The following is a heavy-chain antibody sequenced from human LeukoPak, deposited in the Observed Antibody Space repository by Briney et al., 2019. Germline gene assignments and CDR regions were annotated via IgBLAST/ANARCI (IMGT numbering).Heavy chain of an antibody. CDR2: IYYSGST. Sequence: PSETLSLTCTVSGGSISSGSYYWSWIRQPPGKGLEWIGSIYYSGSTYYNPSLKSRVTISVDTSKNQFSLKLSSVTAADTAVYYCARQRSSWDSTLNYYYYMDVWGKGTTVTISS. V-gene: IGHV4-39*01. CDR3: ARQRSSWDSTLNYYYYMDV. CDR1: GGSISSGSYY. J-gene: IGHJ6*03. D-gene: IGHD6-13*01.